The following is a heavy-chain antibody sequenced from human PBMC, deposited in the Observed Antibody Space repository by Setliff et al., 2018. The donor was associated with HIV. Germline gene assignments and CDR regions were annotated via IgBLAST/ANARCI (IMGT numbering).Heavy chain of an antibody. CDR1: GGSISNYY. CDR2: VYHIGTT. CDR3: ARDQSDYNVLTGFGDFDY. J-gene: IGHJ4*01. Sequence: ASETLSLTCTVSGGSISNYYWSWIRQPPGRGLEWIGYVYHIGTTNYNASFNSRLTISIDTSKNQFSLTLTSVTAADTAMYYCARDQSDYNVLTGFGDFDYWGHGTLVTVSS. V-gene: IGHV4-4*08. D-gene: IGHD3-9*01.